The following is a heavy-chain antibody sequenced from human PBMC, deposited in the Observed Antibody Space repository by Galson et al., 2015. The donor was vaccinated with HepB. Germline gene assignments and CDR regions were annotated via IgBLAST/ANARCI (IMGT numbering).Heavy chain of an antibody. CDR1: GYTFTGYY. D-gene: IGHD1-26*01. J-gene: IGHJ6*02. CDR3: AREGGGATSYYYYGMDV. V-gene: IGHV1-2*06. CDR2: INPNSGGT. Sequence: SVKVSCKASGYTFTGYYMHWVRQAPGQGLEWMGRINPNSGGTNYAQKFQGRVTMTRDTSISTAYMELSRLRSDDTAVYYCAREGGGATSYYYYGMDVWGQGTTVTVSS.